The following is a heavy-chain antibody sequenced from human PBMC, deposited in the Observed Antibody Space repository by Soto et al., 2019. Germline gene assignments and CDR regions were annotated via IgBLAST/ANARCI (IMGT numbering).Heavy chain of an antibody. CDR1: GFTFSAYG. CDR2: IDTGATDR. V-gene: IGHV3-48*01. CDR3: ASDPGGIHDVDH. J-gene: IGHJ1*01. Sequence: EVQLVESGGGLVQPGGSLRLSCAASGFTFSAYGMNWVRQAPGKGLEWVSFIDTGATDRRYADSVKGRFTISRDNAQNSLYLQMDALRAEDAGVYCWASDPGGIHDVDHWGQGTLVTVYS. D-gene: IGHD1-1*01.